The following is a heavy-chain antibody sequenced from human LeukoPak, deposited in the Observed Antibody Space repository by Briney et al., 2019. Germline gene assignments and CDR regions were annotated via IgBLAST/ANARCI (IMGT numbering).Heavy chain of an antibody. J-gene: IGHJ4*02. CDR3: ARDSPPVTLDY. Sequence: GGSLRLSCAASGFTFSSYEMNWVRQAPGKGLEWVSYISSSGSTIYYADSVKGRFTISRDNAKNSLYLQMNSLRAEDTAVCYCARDSPPVTLDYWGQGTLVTVSS. CDR1: GFTFSSYE. D-gene: IGHD4-17*01. V-gene: IGHV3-48*03. CDR2: ISSSGSTI.